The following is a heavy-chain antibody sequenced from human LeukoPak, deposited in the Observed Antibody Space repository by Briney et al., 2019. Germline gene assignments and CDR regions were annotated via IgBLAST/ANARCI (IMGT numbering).Heavy chain of an antibody. J-gene: IGHJ4*02. V-gene: IGHV1-46*01. CDR1: GSTFTIYY. D-gene: IGHD3-22*01. CDR3: ARRSSDYYYSLDY. CDR2: INPSGGST. Sequence: ASVTVSFTASGSTFTIYYMHWVRQAPGQGLEWMGIINPSGGSTSYAQKFQGRVTMTRDMSTSTVYMELSSLRSEDTAVYYCARRSSDYYYSLDYWGQGTLVTVSS.